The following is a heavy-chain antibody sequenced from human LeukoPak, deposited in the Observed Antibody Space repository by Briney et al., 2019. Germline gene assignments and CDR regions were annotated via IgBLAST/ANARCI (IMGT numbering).Heavy chain of an antibody. J-gene: IGHJ4*02. D-gene: IGHD6-13*01. CDR2: INPNSGGT. Sequence: ASVKVSCKASGYTFTVYYMHWVRQAPGQGLEWMGWINPNSGGTNYAQKFQGRVTMTRDTSISTAYMELSRLRSDDTAVYYCAITVGGSWYERSFDYWGQGTLVTVSS. CDR1: GYTFTVYY. CDR3: AITVGGSWYERSFDY. V-gene: IGHV1-2*02.